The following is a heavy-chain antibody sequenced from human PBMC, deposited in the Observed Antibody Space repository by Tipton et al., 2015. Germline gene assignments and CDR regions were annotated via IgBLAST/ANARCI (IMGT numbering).Heavy chain of an antibody. CDR2: ISYSGST. D-gene: IGHD5-24*01. CDR1: GGSISNSNYY. J-gene: IGHJ6*02. Sequence: TLSLTCTVSGGSISNSNYYWGWIRQSPGKGLEWIGYISYSGSTHYNPSLKRRVTISLDTSKNQFSLTLNSVTAADTAVYYCARDLEHGMVVWSQGTTVTVSS. CDR3: ARDLEHGMVV. V-gene: IGHV4-61*01.